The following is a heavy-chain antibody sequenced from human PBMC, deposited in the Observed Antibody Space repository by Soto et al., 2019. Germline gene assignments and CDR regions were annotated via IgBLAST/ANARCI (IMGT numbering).Heavy chain of an antibody. V-gene: IGHV3-15*01. Sequence: GGSLRLSCAASGFTFSNAWMSWVRQAPGKGLEWVGRIKSKTDGGTKDYAAPVKGRFTISGDDSKNTLYLQMNSLKTEDTAVYYCTTLFRPHLRYCSGGSCSAGNAFDICGQGTMFTVSS. D-gene: IGHD2-15*01. CDR3: TTLFRPHLRYCSGGSCSAGNAFDI. J-gene: IGHJ3*02. CDR2: IKSKTDGGTK. CDR1: GFTFSNAW.